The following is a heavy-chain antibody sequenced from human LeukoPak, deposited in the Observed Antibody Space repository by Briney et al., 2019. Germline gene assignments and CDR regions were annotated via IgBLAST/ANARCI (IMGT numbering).Heavy chain of an antibody. Sequence: GGSLRLSCAASGFTFSTYTMSWVRQAPGQGLEWVSAIGTTDIYKYYADSVRGRYTISRDNAKGSLYLQMNSLRPDDSAVYYCARSRLCTGTSCTTPGDYWGSGTLVTVSS. CDR3: ARSRLCTGTSCTTPGDY. V-gene: IGHV3-21*01. CDR1: GFTFSTYT. J-gene: IGHJ4*02. D-gene: IGHD2-2*01. CDR2: IGTTDIYK.